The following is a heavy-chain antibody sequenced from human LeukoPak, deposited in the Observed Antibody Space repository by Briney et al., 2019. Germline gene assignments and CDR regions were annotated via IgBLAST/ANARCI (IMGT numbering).Heavy chain of an antibody. CDR1: GYNFPSYW. J-gene: IGHJ6*02. CDR2: VYPGDSDT. Sequence: GESLKISCKGSGYNFPSYWIGWVRQMPGKGLEWMGIVYPGDSDTRYSPSSQGQVTLSADKSISTAYLQWSSLKAPDTAMYYCARKGGGYYYYYGMDVWGQGTTVTVSS. CDR3: ARKGGGYYYYYGMDV. V-gene: IGHV5-51*01. D-gene: IGHD3-16*01.